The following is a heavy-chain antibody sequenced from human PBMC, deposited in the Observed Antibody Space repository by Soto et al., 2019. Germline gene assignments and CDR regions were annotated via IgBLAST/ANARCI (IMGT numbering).Heavy chain of an antibody. J-gene: IGHJ4*02. V-gene: IGHV3-49*04. Sequence: SLRLSCTASGFTFGDYAMSWVRQAPGKGLEWVGFIRSKAYGGTTEYAASVKGRFTISRDDSKSIAYLQMNSLKTEDTAVYYCTSAIVSGSTDYWGQGTLVTVSS. CDR2: IRSKAYGGTT. D-gene: IGHD3-22*01. CDR1: GFTFGDYA. CDR3: TSAIVSGSTDY.